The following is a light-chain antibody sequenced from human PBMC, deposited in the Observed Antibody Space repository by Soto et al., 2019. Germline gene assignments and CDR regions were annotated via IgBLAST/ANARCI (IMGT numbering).Light chain of an antibody. CDR1: SSDVGGYNY. CDR3: SSYTSSSTVVV. V-gene: IGLV2-14*01. J-gene: IGLJ2*01. CDR2: DVS. Sequence: QSALTQPASVSGSPGQSITISCTGTSSDVGGYNYVSWYQQHPGKAPKLMIYDVSNRPSGVSNRFSGSKSGNTASLTISGHQAEDEDDYYCSSYTSSSTVVVFGGGTKVTVL.